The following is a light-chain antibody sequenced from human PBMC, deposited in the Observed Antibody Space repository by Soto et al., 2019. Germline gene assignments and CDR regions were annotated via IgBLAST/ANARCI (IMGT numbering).Light chain of an antibody. J-gene: IGKJ1*01. V-gene: IGKV1-39*01. CDR2: GAS. CDR3: QESYSTLWGT. CDR1: QSINTY. Sequence: DIQMTQSPSSLSASVGDTVTITCRTSQSINTYLNWYQQKPGKAPKVLIYGASSLQGGVPLGFSGSGSGTDFTLTISSLQPEDFATYYCQESYSTLWGTCGQGTKVDIK.